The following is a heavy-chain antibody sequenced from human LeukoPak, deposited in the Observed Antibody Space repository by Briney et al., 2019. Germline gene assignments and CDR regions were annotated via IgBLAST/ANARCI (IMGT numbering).Heavy chain of an antibody. V-gene: IGHV3-33*01. Sequence: PGRSLRLSCAASGFTFSSYGMRWVRQAPGKGLEWVAVIWYDGSDKYYADSVKGRFTISRDNSNNTLHLQMNSLRAEDTAVYYCGRAMEVYQLLPDYWGQGTLVTVSS. J-gene: IGHJ4*02. CDR3: GRAMEVYQLLPDY. CDR1: GFTFSSYG. D-gene: IGHD2-2*01. CDR2: IWYDGSDK.